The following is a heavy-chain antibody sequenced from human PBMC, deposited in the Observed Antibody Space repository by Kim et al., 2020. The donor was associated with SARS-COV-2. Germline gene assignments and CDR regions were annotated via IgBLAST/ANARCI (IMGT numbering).Heavy chain of an antibody. CDR1: GGSVSSGSYY. J-gene: IGHJ5*02. CDR2: IYYSGST. Sequence: SETLSLTCTVSGGSVSSGSYYWSWIRQPPGKGLEWIGYIYYSGSTNYNPSLKSRVTISVDTSKNQFSLKLSSVTAADTAVYYCARDRPRTTRWNWFDPWGQGTLVTVSS. CDR3: ARDRPRTTRWNWFDP. D-gene: IGHD4-4*01. V-gene: IGHV4-61*01.